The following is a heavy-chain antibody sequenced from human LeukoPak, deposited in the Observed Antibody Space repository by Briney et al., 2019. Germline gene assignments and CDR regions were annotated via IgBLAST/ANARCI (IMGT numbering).Heavy chain of an antibody. CDR2: IKQDGSEK. J-gene: IGHJ4*02. D-gene: IGHD3-9*01. CDR3: AKMGYFDWLSLSYYFDY. Sequence: PGGSLRLSCAASGFTFSSYWMSWVRQAPGKGLEWVANIKQDGSEKYYVDSVKGRFTISRDNAKNSLYLQMNSLRAEDTAVYYCAKMGYFDWLSLSYYFDYWGQGTLVTVSS. V-gene: IGHV3-7*01. CDR1: GFTFSSYW.